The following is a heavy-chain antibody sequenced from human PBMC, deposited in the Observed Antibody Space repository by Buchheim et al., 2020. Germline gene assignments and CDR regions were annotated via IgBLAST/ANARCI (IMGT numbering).Heavy chain of an antibody. CDR1: GGSISSSSYY. D-gene: IGHD3-16*02. Sequence: QLQLQESGPGLVKPSETLSLTCTVSGGSISSSSYYWGWIRQPPGKGLEWIGNIYYSGSTYYNPSLRSRVTISVDTSKNQFSLKLSSVTAADTAVYYCARGPNDYVWGSYRSGWFDPWGQGTL. CDR3: ARGPNDYVWGSYRSGWFDP. V-gene: IGHV4-39*01. CDR2: IYYSGST. J-gene: IGHJ5*02.